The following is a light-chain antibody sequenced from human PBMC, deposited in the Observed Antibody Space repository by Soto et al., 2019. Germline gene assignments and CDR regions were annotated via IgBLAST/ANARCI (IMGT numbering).Light chain of an antibody. CDR3: QQYHTSPLP. CDR1: QSVSSSY. CDR2: GVA. J-gene: IGKJ1*01. V-gene: IGKV3-20*01. Sequence: EIVWTQSPGPLSLSPGERATFSCRASQSVSSSYIAWYQRKRGQAPRRRSYGVAIRATGIPDRFSGSGSGTDFTLTISRLEPDDFGMYDCQQYHTSPLPFGQGTEV.